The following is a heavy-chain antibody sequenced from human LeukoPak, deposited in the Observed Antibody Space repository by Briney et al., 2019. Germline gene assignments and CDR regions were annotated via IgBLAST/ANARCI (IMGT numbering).Heavy chain of an antibody. D-gene: IGHD6-19*01. V-gene: IGHV3-7*01. Sequence: GGSLRLSCAASGFTFSNFWMSWVRQAPGKGLEWVANIRQDGNEKYYVDSLKGRFTISRDNAKNSVYLQMNSLRAEDAAVYYCANLVAGSLGAGAFDIWGQGTMVTVSS. CDR3: ANLVAGSLGAGAFDI. CDR2: IRQDGNEK. J-gene: IGHJ3*02. CDR1: GFTFSNFW.